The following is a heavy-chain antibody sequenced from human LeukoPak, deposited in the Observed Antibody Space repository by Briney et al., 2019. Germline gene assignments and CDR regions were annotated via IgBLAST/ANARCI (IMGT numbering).Heavy chain of an antibody. CDR3: AREGYYGSGSYHYYYYYMDV. CDR2: IYSGGST. CDR1: GFTVSSNY. D-gene: IGHD3-10*01. J-gene: IGHJ6*03. Sequence: GGSLRLSCAASGFTVSSNYMSWVRQAPGKGLEWVSVIYSGGSTYYADSVKGRFTISRDNSKNTLYLQMNSLRAEDTAVYYCAREGYYGSGSYHYYYYYMDVWGKGTTVTISS. V-gene: IGHV3-66*01.